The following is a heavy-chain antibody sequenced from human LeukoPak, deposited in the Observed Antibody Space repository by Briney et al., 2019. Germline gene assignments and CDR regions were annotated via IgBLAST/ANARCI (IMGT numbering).Heavy chain of an antibody. CDR1: GGSFSGYY. D-gene: IGHD6-6*01. V-gene: IGHV4-34*01. CDR2: INHSGST. CDR3: ARISIAARTPVDY. Sequence: SETLSLTCAVYGGSFSGYYWSWIRQPPGKGLEWIGEINHSGSTNYNPSLKSRVTISVDTSKNQFSLKLGSVTAADTAVYYCARISIAARTPVDYWGQGTLVTVSS. J-gene: IGHJ4*02.